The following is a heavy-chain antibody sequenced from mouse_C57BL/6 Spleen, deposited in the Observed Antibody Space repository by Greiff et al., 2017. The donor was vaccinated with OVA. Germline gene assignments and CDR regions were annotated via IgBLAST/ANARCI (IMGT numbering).Heavy chain of an antibody. Sequence: EVHLVESGGGLVKPGGSLKLSCAASGFTFSAYGMHWVRQAPEQGLEWVAYISSGSSTIYYADPVKGRFPISRDNAKNTLVRQMTRLRSEDTAMYYCAREGYGNYRYYAMDYWGQGTSVTVSS. CDR1: GFTFSAYG. D-gene: IGHD2-10*02. J-gene: IGHJ4*01. CDR2: ISSGSSTI. V-gene: IGHV5-17*01. CDR3: AREGYGNYRYYAMDY.